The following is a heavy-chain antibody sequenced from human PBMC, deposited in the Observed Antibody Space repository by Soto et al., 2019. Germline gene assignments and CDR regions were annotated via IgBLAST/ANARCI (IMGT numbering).Heavy chain of an antibody. V-gene: IGHV5-51*01. CDR1: GYSFTSYW. J-gene: IGHJ5*02. Sequence: GESLKISCKGSGYSFTSYWIGWVRQMPGKGLEWMGIIHPSDFDTRYSPSFQGQVTISADKSISTAYLQWSSLRASDTAMYFCAIHSTGYEDSWGQGTLVTRLL. CDR2: IHPSDFDT. D-gene: IGHD5-12*01. CDR3: AIHSTGYEDS.